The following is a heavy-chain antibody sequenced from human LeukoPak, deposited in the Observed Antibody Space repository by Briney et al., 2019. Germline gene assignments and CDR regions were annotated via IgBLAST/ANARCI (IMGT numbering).Heavy chain of an antibody. CDR2: IYSGGST. J-gene: IGHJ6*02. D-gene: IGHD5-18*01. CDR1: GFTVSSNY. V-gene: IGHV3-53*01. CDR3: AREALYSSNYYYGMDV. Sequence: GGSLRLSCAASGFTVSSNYMSWVRQAPGKGLEWVSVIYSGGSTYYADSVKGRFTISRDNSKNTLYLQMNSLRAEDTAVYYCAREALYSSNYYYGMDVWGQGTTVTVSS.